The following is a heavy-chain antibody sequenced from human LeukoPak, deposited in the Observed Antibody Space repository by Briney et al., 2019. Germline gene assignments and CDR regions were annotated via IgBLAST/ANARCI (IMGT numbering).Heavy chain of an antibody. Sequence: GASVKVSCKASGYTFTGYYMHWVRQAPGQGLEWMGRIIPILGIANYAQKFQGRVTITADKSTSTAYMELSSLRSEDTAVYYCARSLANGDNVVDYWGQGTLVTVSS. D-gene: IGHD4-17*01. V-gene: IGHV1-69*02. CDR1: GYTFTGYY. CDR2: IIPILGIA. CDR3: ARSLANGDNVVDY. J-gene: IGHJ4*02.